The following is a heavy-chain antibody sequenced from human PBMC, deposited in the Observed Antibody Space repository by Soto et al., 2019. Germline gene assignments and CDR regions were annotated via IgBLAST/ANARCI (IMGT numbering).Heavy chain of an antibody. Sequence: SETLSLTCTVSGGSISSSSCHWGWIRQPPGKGLEWIASIKYSGTTFYNPSLKSRVTLSVDTSKNQFALKLSSVTAADTAVYYCARHGRDEAQSPNSWFDPWGQGTLVTVS. CDR1: GGSISSSSCH. J-gene: IGHJ5*02. CDR2: IKYSGTT. V-gene: IGHV4-39*01. CDR3: ARHGRDEAQSPNSWFDP.